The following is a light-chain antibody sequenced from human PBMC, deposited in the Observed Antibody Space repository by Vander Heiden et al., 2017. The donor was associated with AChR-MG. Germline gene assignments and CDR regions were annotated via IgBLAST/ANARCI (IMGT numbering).Light chain of an antibody. Sequence: EIELTQSPATLSLSPGERATLSCRASQSVSTYLAWYQQKPGQAPRLLIYDIFNRADGIPARFSGSGSGTDFTLTISSLEPEDFAIYYCQQRTNWPPGWTFGQGTKVEIK. CDR1: QSVSTY. J-gene: IGKJ1*01. CDR3: QQRTNWPPGWT. CDR2: DIF. V-gene: IGKV3-11*01.